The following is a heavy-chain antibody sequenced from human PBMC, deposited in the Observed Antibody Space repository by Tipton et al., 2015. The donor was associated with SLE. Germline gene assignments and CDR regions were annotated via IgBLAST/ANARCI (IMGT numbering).Heavy chain of an antibody. CDR2: INHSGST. Sequence: TLSLTCAVYGGSFSGYYWSWIRQTPGKGLEWIGEINHSGSTNYNPSLKSRVTISVDTSKNHFSLKLSSVTAADTAVYYCARGGVGGYDYFDHWGQGTLVTVSS. D-gene: IGHD5-12*01. J-gene: IGHJ4*02. CDR1: GGSFSGYY. CDR3: ARGGVGGYDYFDH. V-gene: IGHV4-34*09.